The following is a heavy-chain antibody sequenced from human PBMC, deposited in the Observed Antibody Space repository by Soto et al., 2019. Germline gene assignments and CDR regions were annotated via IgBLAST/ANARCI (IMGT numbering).Heavy chain of an antibody. V-gene: IGHV3-30*18. CDR1: GFTFSSYG. CDR3: AKEEGNASGWYASWYYYYGMDV. D-gene: IGHD6-19*01. CDR2: ISYDGSNK. Sequence: PVGSLRLSCAASGFTFSSYGMHWVRQAPGKGLEWVAVISYDGSNKYYADSVKGRFTISRDNSKNTLYLQMNSLRAEDTAVYYCAKEEGNASGWYASWYYYYGMDVWGQGTTVTVSS. J-gene: IGHJ6*02.